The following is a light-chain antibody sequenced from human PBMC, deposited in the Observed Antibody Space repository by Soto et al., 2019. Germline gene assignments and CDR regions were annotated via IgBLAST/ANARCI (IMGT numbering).Light chain of an antibody. CDR2: EVS. Sequence: QSVLTQPPSASGSPGQSVTISCTGTSSDIGTNDYVSWYQHLPDKAPKLIIYEVSKRPSGVPDRFSGSKSGNTASLTVSGLQAEDEGDYYCCSYGGGNNFYVFGTGTKLTVL. CDR1: SSDIGTNDY. V-gene: IGLV2-8*01. CDR3: CSYGGGNNFYV. J-gene: IGLJ1*01.